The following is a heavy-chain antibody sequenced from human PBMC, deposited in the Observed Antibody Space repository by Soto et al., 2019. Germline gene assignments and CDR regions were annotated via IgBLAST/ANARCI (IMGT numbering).Heavy chain of an antibody. Sequence: SETLSLTCTASGGSISSYYWSWIRQPPGKGLEWVGYIYYSGSTNYNPSLKSRVTISVDTSKNQFSLKLSSVTAANTAVYYCARVRFLEWPTYYYYGMDVWGQGTTVTVSS. CDR2: IYYSGST. CDR1: GGSISSYY. D-gene: IGHD3-3*01. V-gene: IGHV4-59*01. J-gene: IGHJ6*02. CDR3: ARVRFLEWPTYYYYGMDV.